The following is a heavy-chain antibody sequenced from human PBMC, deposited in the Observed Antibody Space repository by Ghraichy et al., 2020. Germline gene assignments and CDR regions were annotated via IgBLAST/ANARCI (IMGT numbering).Heavy chain of an antibody. CDR3: ARGLEYCSSTSCYTVMDV. D-gene: IGHD2-2*02. CDR2: MNPNSGNT. Sequence: ASVKVSCKASGYTFTSYDINWVRQATGQGLEWMGWMNPNSGNTGYAQKFQGRVTMTRNTSISTAYMELSSLRSEDTAVYYCARGLEYCSSTSCYTVMDVWGKGTTVTVSS. V-gene: IGHV1-8*02. J-gene: IGHJ6*03. CDR1: GYTFTSYD.